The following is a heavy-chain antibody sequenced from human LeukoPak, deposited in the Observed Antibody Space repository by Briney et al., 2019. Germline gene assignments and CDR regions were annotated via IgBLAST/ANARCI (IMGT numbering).Heavy chain of an antibody. D-gene: IGHD3-10*01. V-gene: IGHV3-48*03. Sequence: GGSLRLSRAASGFTFSSYEMNWVRQAPGKGLEWVSYISSSGSTIYYADSVKGRFTISRDNAKNSLYLQMNSLRAEDTAVYYCTRAGRFGELLSRSPDYWGQGTLVTVSS. CDR1: GFTFSSYE. CDR2: ISSSGSTI. CDR3: TRAGRFGELLSRSPDY. J-gene: IGHJ4*02.